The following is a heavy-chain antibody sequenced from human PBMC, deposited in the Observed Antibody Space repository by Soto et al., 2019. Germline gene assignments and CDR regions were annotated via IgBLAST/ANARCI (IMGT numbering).Heavy chain of an antibody. CDR2: IYHSGST. J-gene: IGHJ4*02. D-gene: IGHD2-2*03. Sequence: SETLSLTCAVSGGSISSGGYSWSWIRQPPGKGLEWIGYIYHSGSTYYNPSLKSRVTISVDRSKNQFSLKLISVTTADTAVYFCAREGNLGRWIQPLDSWGQGTLVTVSS. CDR3: AREGNLGRWIQPLDS. CDR1: GGSISSGGYS. V-gene: IGHV4-30-2*01.